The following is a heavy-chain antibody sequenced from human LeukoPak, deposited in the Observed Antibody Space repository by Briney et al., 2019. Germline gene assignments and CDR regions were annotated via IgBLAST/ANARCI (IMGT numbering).Heavy chain of an antibody. CDR3: ARDATTAAGWVYMDV. J-gene: IGHJ6*03. D-gene: IGHD6-13*01. V-gene: IGHV3-48*01. Sequence: GGSLRLSCAASGFTFSSYSMAWVRQAPGKGLEWVSYISIRSSTIYYADSVKGRFTISRDNAKNSLYVQMNSLRAEDTALYYCARDATTAAGWVYMDVWGKGTTVTISS. CDR2: ISIRSSTI. CDR1: GFTFSSYS.